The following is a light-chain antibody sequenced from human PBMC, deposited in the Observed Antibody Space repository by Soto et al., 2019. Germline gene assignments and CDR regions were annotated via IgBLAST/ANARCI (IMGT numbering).Light chain of an antibody. CDR3: QIWDSSSDRVV. V-gene: IGLV3-21*04. Sequence: SYVLTRPPSLSMAPGKTARITCGGNNIGSYIVHWYQQKPGQAPVLIIYYDSDRPSGIPERFSGSNSGNTATLTISRVEAGDEADYYCQIWDSSSDRVVFCGGPKLTVL. CDR1: NIGSYI. CDR2: YDS. J-gene: IGLJ2*01.